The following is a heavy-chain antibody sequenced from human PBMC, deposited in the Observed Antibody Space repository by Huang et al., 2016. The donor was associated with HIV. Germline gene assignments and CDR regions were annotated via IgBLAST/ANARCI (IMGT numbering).Heavy chain of an antibody. J-gene: IGHJ4*02. CDR1: GGSFSDQI. V-gene: IGHV1-69*01. Sequence: QVQLEQSGPAVRKPGSSVKVSCQASGGSFSDQIISWVRQAPGQRFEWMGGSIPRFRARAYAKEFKGRVTMTADESTATIYMELNSLTSEDTAVYYCAMSLRYQYDSRSYWGRYFDYWGQGPLVTVSS. D-gene: IGHD3-16*01. CDR3: AMSLRYQYDSRSYWGRYFDY. CDR2: SIPRFRAR.